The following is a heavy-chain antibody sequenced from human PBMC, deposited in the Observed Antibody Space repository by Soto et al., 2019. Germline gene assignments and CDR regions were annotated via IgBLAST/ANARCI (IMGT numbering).Heavy chain of an antibody. CDR3: ARDGNPYYDFWSGYFPRDTFKNWFDP. J-gene: IGHJ5*02. V-gene: IGHV1-18*01. CDR2: ISAYNGNT. D-gene: IGHD3-3*01. Sequence: ASVKVSCKASGYTFTSYGISWVRQAPGQGLEWMGWISAYNGNTNYAQKLQGRVTMTTDTSTSTAYMELSSLRSEDTAVYYCARDGNPYYDFWSGYFPRDTFKNWFDPWGQGTLVSVSS. CDR1: GYTFTSYG.